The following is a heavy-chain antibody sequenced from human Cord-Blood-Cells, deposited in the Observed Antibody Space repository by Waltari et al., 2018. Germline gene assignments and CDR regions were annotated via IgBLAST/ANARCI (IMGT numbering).Heavy chain of an antibody. V-gene: IGHV4-39*01. CDR1: GGSISSSSYY. CDR3: ARQDIVVVPAAIGYFDY. D-gene: IGHD2-2*01. Sequence: QLQLQESGPGLVKPSETLSLTCTVSGGSISSSSYYWGWIRQPPGKGLEWIGSIYYSGSTYDNPSLKSRGTISVDTSKNQFSLRLGSVTAADTAVYYCARQDIVVVPAAIGYFDYWGQGTLVTVSS. CDR2: IYYSGST. J-gene: IGHJ4*02.